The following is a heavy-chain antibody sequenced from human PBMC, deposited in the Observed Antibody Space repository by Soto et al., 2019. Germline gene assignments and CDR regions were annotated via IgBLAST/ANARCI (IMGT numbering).Heavy chain of an antibody. J-gene: IGHJ6*02. CDR3: ARDRRFLEWLLWRGNNHYGMEV. D-gene: IGHD3-3*01. CDR1: VFTFSSYA. Sequence: VGSLRLSCASSVFTFSSYAMHWVRQSPGKGLEWVAVISYDGSNKYYADSVKGRFTISRDNSKNTLYLQMNSLRAEDTAVYYCARDRRFLEWLLWRGNNHYGMEVLGQGTTVIVSS. V-gene: IGHV3-30-3*01. CDR2: ISYDGSNK.